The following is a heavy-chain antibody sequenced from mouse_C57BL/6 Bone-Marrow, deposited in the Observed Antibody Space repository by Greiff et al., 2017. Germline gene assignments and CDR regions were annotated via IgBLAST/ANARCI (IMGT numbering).Heavy chain of an antibody. CDR2: ISNGGGST. V-gene: IGHV5-12*01. CDR3: ARHRDYGSSNDVFDY. Sequence: DVKLVESGGGLVQPGGSLKLSCAASGFTFSDYYMYWVRQTPEKRLEWVAYISNGGGSTYYPDTVKGRFTISRDNAKHTLYLQMSRLKSEDTAMYYCARHRDYGSSNDVFDYWGQGTTLTVSS. D-gene: IGHD1-1*01. J-gene: IGHJ2*01. CDR1: GFTFSDYY.